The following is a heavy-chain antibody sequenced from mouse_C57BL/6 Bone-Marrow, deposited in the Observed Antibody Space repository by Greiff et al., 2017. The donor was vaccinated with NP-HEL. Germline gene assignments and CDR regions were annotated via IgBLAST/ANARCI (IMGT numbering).Heavy chain of an antibody. Sequence: QVQLQQPGTELVKPGASVKLSCKASGYTFTSYWMHWVKQRPGQGLEWIGNINPSNGGTNYNEKFKSKATLTVDKASSTAYMLLSSLTSEDSSVYYCASHYGSSDYIDYWGQGTSLTVSS. CDR2: INPSNGGT. CDR3: ASHYGSSDYIDY. J-gene: IGHJ2*02. CDR1: GYTFTSYW. D-gene: IGHD1-1*01. V-gene: IGHV1-53*01.